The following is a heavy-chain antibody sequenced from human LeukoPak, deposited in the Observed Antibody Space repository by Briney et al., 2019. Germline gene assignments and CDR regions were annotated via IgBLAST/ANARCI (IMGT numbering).Heavy chain of an antibody. D-gene: IGHD2-2*01. Sequence: GGSLRLSCTASGFTFSSYWMSWVRQAPGKGLEWVANIKQDGSEKYYADSVKGRFTISRDNSKNTLYLQMGSLRAEDMAVYYCARDPTIYCSSTSCLGSPYFDYWGQGTLVTVSS. CDR2: IKQDGSEK. V-gene: IGHV3-7*01. CDR3: ARDPTIYCSSTSCLGSPYFDY. J-gene: IGHJ4*02. CDR1: GFTFSSYW.